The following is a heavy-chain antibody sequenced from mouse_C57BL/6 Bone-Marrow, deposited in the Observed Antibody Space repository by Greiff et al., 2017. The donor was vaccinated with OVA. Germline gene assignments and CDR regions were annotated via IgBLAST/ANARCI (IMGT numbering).Heavy chain of an antibody. CDR1: GYTFTGYW. J-gene: IGHJ3*01. V-gene: IGHV1-9*01. D-gene: IGHD2-12*01. CDR3: ARLRRRTWFAY. Sequence: VQLQQSGAELMKPGASVKLSCKATGYTFTGYWIEWVKQRPGHGLEWIGEILPGSGSTNYNEKFKGKATFTADTYSNTAYMQLSSLTTEDSAIYYCARLRRRTWFAYWGQGTLVTVSA. CDR2: ILPGSGST.